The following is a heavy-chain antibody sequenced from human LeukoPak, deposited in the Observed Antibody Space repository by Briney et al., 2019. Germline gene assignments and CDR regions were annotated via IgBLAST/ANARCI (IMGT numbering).Heavy chain of an antibody. J-gene: IGHJ4*02. Sequence: PGGSLRLSCAASGFSFSSYSMNWVRQASGKGLEWVSYISSSGNTKYYADSVKGRSTISRDSAKNSLYLQMNSLRAEDTAVYFCAKSGGLGGYCSSTNCLYYYDNWGQGTLVTVSS. CDR2: ISSSGNTK. CDR3: AKSGGLGGYCSSTNCLYYYDN. CDR1: GFSFSSYS. V-gene: IGHV3-48*04. D-gene: IGHD2-2*01.